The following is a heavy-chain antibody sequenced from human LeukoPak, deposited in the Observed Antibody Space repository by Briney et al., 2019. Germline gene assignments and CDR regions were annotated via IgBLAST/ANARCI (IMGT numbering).Heavy chain of an antibody. CDR3: TRHTADISYYFYYMDV. D-gene: IGHD2-15*01. V-gene: IGHV3-73*01. Sequence: GGSLRLSCAASGFTFNGSAMHWVRQASGKGLEWVGRIRSKANSYATAYAASVKGRFTISRDDSKNTAYLQMNSLKTEDTAVYYCTRHTADISYYFYYMDVWGKGTTVTVSS. J-gene: IGHJ6*03. CDR2: IRSKANSYAT. CDR1: GFTFNGSA.